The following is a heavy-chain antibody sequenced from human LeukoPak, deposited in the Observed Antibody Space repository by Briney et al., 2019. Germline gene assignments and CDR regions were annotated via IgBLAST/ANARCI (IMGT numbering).Heavy chain of an antibody. V-gene: IGHV3-7*01. J-gene: IGHJ3*02. Sequence: GGSLRLSCAASGFTFSSYAMSWVRQAPGKGLEWVANIKQDGSDKYYVDSVRGRFTISRDNAKNSVYLQMNSLRDEDTAVYYCAREGDAFDIWGQGTMVTVSS. CDR1: GFTFSSYA. CDR3: AREGDAFDI. CDR2: IKQDGSDK.